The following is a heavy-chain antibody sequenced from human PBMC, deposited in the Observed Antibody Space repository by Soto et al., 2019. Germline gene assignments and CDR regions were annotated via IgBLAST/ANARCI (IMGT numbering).Heavy chain of an antibody. V-gene: IGHV3-11*01. CDR1: RFTFRDDY. D-gene: IGHD4-4*01. CDR3: VRDKYSNYVNSFDP. CDR2: ISSSGSTT. J-gene: IGHJ5*02. Sequence: PGGSLRLSCAGSRFTFRDDYMGWLRHARGKGLQWAAYISSSGSTTYYAASVKGRFTISRDNAKNTLYLQLTGRRAEDTAIYSCVRDKYSNYVNSFDPWGQGTLVTVSS.